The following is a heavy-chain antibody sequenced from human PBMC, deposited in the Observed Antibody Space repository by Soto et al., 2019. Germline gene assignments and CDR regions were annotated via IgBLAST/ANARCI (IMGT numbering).Heavy chain of an antibody. D-gene: IGHD3-10*01. Sequence: PGGSLRLSCAASGFTFNNSAMTWVRQAPGKGLEWVSAISGGGDTTSYADSVKGRFTVSRDGSKNTLYLQMSSLRAEDTALYYCAKGRGGSGSLTPRVDFWGQGTLVTVSS. V-gene: IGHV3-23*01. CDR3: AKGRGGSGSLTPRVDF. CDR1: GFTFNNSA. CDR2: ISGGGDTT. J-gene: IGHJ4*02.